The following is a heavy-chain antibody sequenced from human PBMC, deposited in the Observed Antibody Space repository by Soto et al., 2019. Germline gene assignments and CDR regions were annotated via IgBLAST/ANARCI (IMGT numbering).Heavy chain of an antibody. J-gene: IGHJ4*02. CDR3: TTNSHDYDDYAPDY. D-gene: IGHD4-17*01. Sequence: EVQLVESGGGLVQPGGSLKLSCAASGFIFSGSAMHWVRQASGKGLEWVGRIRSKANNYATLYTESVEGRLTISRDDSKSTAYLQMNSLTAEDTAVYYCTTNSHDYDDYAPDYWGQGTLVTVSS. CDR2: IRSKANNYAT. V-gene: IGHV3-73*02. CDR1: GFIFSGSA.